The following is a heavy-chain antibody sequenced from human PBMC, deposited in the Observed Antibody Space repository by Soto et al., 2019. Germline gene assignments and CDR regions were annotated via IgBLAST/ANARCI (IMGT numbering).Heavy chain of an antibody. V-gene: IGHV4-59*12. Sequence: TSETLSLTCTVSGGSISSYYWSWIRQPPGKGLEWIGYIYHSGSTYYNPSLKSRVTISVDRSKNQFSLKLSSVTAADTAVYYCARLSHYYDSSGYETNAFDIWGQGTMVTVSS. CDR1: GGSISSYY. CDR3: ARLSHYYDSSGYETNAFDI. J-gene: IGHJ3*02. D-gene: IGHD3-22*01. CDR2: IYHSGST.